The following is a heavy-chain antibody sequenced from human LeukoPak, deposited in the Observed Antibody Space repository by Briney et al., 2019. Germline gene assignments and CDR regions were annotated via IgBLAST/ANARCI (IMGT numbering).Heavy chain of an antibody. V-gene: IGHV4-38-2*02. D-gene: IGHD3-10*01. CDR1: GYSINSGYF. Sequence: SETLSLTCTVSGYSINSGYFWGWIRQPPGKGLEWIGSISHSGTTYYSPSLKSRITISVDTSKNQFSLKVNSVTAADTAVYYCARGSMVRGYPTRYWGQGTLVTVSS. CDR3: ARGSMVRGYPTRY. J-gene: IGHJ4*02. CDR2: ISHSGTT.